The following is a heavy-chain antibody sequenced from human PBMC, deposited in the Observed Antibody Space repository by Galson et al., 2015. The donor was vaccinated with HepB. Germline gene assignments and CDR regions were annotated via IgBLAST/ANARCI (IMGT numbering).Heavy chain of an antibody. V-gene: IGHV3-53*01. CDR2: LYGAGNT. D-gene: IGHD5-18*01. CDR3: ARDSIVYTGFDI. Sequence: SLRLSCAASGFTVSSNYMNWVRQAPGKGLEWVSLLYGAGNTYYADSVKGRFTVSRDNSSNTVYLQMSSLRVEDTAVYYCARDSIVYTGFDIWGQGTMVTDSS. J-gene: IGHJ3*02. CDR1: GFTVSSNY.